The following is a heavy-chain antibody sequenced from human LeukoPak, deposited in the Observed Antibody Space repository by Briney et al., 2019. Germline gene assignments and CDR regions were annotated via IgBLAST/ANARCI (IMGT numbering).Heavy chain of an antibody. CDR1: GGTFSSYA. CDR3: ASQYCSSTSCYEGYYGMDV. J-gene: IGHJ6*02. Sequence: SVKVSCKASGGTFSSYAISWVRQAPGQGLEWMGGIIPIIGTANYAQKFQGRVTITADESTSTAYMELSSLRSEDTAVYYCASQYCSSTSCYEGYYGMDVWGQGTTVTVSS. CDR2: IIPIIGTA. V-gene: IGHV1-69*13. D-gene: IGHD2-2*01.